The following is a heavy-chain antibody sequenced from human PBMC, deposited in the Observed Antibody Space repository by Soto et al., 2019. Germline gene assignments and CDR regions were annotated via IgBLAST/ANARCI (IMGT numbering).Heavy chain of an antibody. CDR3: AKDLPSRDPVYYFVACY. D-gene: IGHD3-9*01. J-gene: IGHJ4*02. CDR1: GFTLSSYA. CDR2: ISGSGGNT. V-gene: IGHV3-23*01. Sequence: EVQLLESGGGLVQPGGSLRLSCAASGFTLSSYAMSWVRQAPGQWLEWVSLISGSGGNTYYADSVKGRFTVSRNNSKNTVYLQVISLRVEETAVYYCAKDLPSRDPVYYFVACYWGQGALVTVCS.